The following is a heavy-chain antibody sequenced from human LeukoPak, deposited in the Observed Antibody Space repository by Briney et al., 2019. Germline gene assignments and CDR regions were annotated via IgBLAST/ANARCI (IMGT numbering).Heavy chain of an antibody. J-gene: IGHJ3*02. Sequence: GASVKVSCKASGGTFSSYAISWVRQAPGQGLEWMGGIIPIFGTANYAQKFQGRVTITADESTSTAHMELSSLRSEDTAVYYCARFGFGNYDSSGSSTDAFDIWGQGTMVTVSS. D-gene: IGHD3-22*01. CDR1: GGTFSSYA. CDR3: ARFGFGNYDSSGSSTDAFDI. CDR2: IIPIFGTA. V-gene: IGHV1-69*13.